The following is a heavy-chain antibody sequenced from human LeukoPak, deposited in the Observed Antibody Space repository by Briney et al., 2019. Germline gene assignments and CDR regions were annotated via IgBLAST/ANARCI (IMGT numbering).Heavy chain of an antibody. CDR1: GGSISSGGYS. D-gene: IGHD3-10*01. V-gene: IGHV4-30-2*03. Sequence: PSQTLSLTCAVSGGSISSGGYSWSWIRQPPGKGLEWMGCIHYSGTTYSNPSLKSRISISVDTSKSQFSLKLRSVTAADTAVYYCARRYYFVSGSYYPFDFWGQGTPVTVSS. CDR2: IHYSGTT. CDR3: ARRYYFVSGSYYPFDF. J-gene: IGHJ4*02.